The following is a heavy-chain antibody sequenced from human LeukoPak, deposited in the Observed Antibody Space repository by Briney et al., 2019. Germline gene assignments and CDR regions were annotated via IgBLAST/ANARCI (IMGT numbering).Heavy chain of an antibody. CDR1: GFTLSNYW. J-gene: IGHJ4*02. Sequence: GGSLRLSCAASGFTLSNYWMHWVRQAPGKGLVWVSRIKTDGVTTNYADSVKGRFTISRDNAKNTLYLQMNSQRAEDTAVYYCARTYDFWSGSQYYFDSWGQGTLVAVSS. V-gene: IGHV3-74*01. CDR3: ARTYDFWSGSQYYFDS. D-gene: IGHD3-3*01. CDR2: IKTDGVTT.